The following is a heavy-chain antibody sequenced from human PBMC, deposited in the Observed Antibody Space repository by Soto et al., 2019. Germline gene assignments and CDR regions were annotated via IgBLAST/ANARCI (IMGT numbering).Heavy chain of an antibody. Sequence: QVHLQQWGAGLLKPSETLSLTCAVYGGSFSGYYWSWIRQPPGKGLEWIGEINHSGSTNYNPSLKSRVTISVDTSKNQFSLKLRSVTAADTAVYYCASQSVLAAIFDYWGQGTLVTVSS. V-gene: IGHV4-34*01. J-gene: IGHJ4*02. CDR2: INHSGST. D-gene: IGHD2-15*01. CDR1: GGSFSGYY. CDR3: ASQSVLAAIFDY.